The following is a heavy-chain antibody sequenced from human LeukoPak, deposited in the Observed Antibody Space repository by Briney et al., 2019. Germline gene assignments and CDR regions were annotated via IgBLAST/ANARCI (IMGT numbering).Heavy chain of an antibody. CDR1: GGSVSSGGYY. D-gene: IGHD3-22*01. J-gene: IGHJ4*02. CDR3: ARVGELDYYDSSGYADY. V-gene: IGHV4-61*02. CDR2: IYTSGST. Sequence: SQTLSLTCTVSGGSVSSGGYYWSWIRQPAGKGLEWIGRIYTSGSTNYNPSLKSRVTMSVDTSKNQFSLKLSSVTAADTAVYYCARVGELDYYDSSGYADYWGQGTLVTVSS.